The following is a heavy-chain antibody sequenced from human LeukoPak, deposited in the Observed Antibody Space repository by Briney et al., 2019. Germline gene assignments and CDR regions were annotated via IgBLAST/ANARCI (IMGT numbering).Heavy chain of an antibody. CDR2: INHSGST. Sequence: PSETLSLTCAVYGGSFSGYYWSWIRQPPGKGLEWIGEINHSGSTNYNPSLKSRVTISVDTSKNQFSLKLSSVTAEDTAVYYCAREAAINSRWGQGTLVTVSS. J-gene: IGHJ4*02. V-gene: IGHV4-34*01. CDR1: GGSFSGYY. D-gene: IGHD5-18*01. CDR3: AREAAINSR.